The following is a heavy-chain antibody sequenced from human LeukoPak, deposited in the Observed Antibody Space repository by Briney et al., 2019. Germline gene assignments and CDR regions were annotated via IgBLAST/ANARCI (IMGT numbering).Heavy chain of an antibody. CDR2: LYYSGST. D-gene: IGHD3-9*01. CDR3: ARQKGAYDILTGRYYYYYMDV. V-gene: IGHV4-38-2*02. J-gene: IGHJ6*03. CDR1: GYSISSGYY. Sequence: PSEALSLTCTVSGYSISSGYYWGWIRQPPGKGLEWLGYLYYSGSTYYNPSLKSRVTISVDTSKNQYSLKLSSVTAADTAVYFCARQKGAYDILTGRYYYYYMDVWGKGTTVTVSS.